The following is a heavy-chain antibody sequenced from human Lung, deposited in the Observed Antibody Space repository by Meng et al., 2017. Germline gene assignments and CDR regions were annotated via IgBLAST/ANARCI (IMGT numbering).Heavy chain of an antibody. V-gene: IGHV4-34*01. CDR1: GGSFSDSY. J-gene: IGHJ4*02. Sequence: QLKAVGDGLVTPSETLSFTCVAFGGSFSDSYWSWIRQPPGKGLEWIGESNHSGSTNYSPSLESRATISVDTSQNNLSLKLSSVTAADSAVYYCARGPTTMAHDFDYWGQGTLVTVSS. CDR2: SNHSGST. CDR3: ARGPTTMAHDFDY. D-gene: IGHD4-11*01.